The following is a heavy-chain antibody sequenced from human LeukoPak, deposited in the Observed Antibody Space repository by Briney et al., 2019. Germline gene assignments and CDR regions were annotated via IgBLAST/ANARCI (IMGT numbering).Heavy chain of an antibody. Sequence: PSETLSLTCTVSGGSISSYYWGWIRQPPGKGLEWIGYIYYSGSTNYNPSLKSRVTISVDTSKNQFSLKLSSVTAADTAVYYCARVSYDILTGYSNNWFDPWGQGTLVTVSS. J-gene: IGHJ5*02. CDR1: GGSISSYY. D-gene: IGHD3-9*01. CDR2: IYYSGST. V-gene: IGHV4-59*01. CDR3: ARVSYDILTGYSNNWFDP.